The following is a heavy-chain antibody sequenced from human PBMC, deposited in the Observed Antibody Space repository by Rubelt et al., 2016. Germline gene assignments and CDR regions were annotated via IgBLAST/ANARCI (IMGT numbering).Heavy chain of an antibody. V-gene: IGHV4-34*01. Sequence: QVQLQQWGAGLLKPSETLSLTCAVYGGSFSGYYWSWIRQPPGKGLEWIGEINHSGSTNYNPSLKSRVTISVDTSKNQFSLKRVSGTAADTAVYYCARGTGIAAALKFDYWGQGTLVTVSS. CDR1: GGSFSGYY. CDR3: ARGTGIAAALKFDY. J-gene: IGHJ4*02. D-gene: IGHD6-13*01. CDR2: INHSGST.